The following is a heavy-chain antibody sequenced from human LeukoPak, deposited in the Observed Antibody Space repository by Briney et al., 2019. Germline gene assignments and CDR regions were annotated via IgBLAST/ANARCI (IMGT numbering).Heavy chain of an antibody. CDR1: GASINDFY. CDR2: VYYGGST. CDR3: ARGGIRGYSAFDNLDF. Sequence: SETLSLTYAVSGASINDFYWTCIRQPPGEGLEWIGYVYYGGSTNFNPSLKSRVSMSVDTSKNQFSLTLTSVTVADTAFYYCARGGIRGYSAFDNLDFWGLGTHVTVSS. V-gene: IGHV4-59*01. D-gene: IGHD5-12*01. J-gene: IGHJ4*02.